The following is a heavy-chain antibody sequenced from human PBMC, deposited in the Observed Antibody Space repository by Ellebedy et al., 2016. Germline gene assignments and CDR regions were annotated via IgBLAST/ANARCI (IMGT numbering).Heavy chain of an antibody. Sequence: ETLSLTXTVSGGSISSSSYYWGWIRQPPGKGLEWVSSISSSSSYIYYADSVKGRFTISRDNAKNSLYLQMNSLRAEDTAVYYCARDTADIVATITGYYYYYGMDVWGQGTTVTVSS. J-gene: IGHJ6*02. CDR2: ISSSSSYI. CDR3: ARDTADIVATITGYYYYYGMDV. D-gene: IGHD5-12*01. V-gene: IGHV3-21*01. CDR1: GGSISSSS.